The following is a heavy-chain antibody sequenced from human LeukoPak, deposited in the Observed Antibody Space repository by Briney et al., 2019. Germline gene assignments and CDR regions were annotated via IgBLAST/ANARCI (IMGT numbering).Heavy chain of an antibody. V-gene: IGHV3-74*01. CDR2: IKGDGIST. CDR3: AEDHYWSIDY. CDR1: GFDFSSNW. J-gene: IGHJ4*02. Sequence: GGSLRLSCAASGFDFSSNWMHWVRHAPGQGLVWVSRIKGDGISTNYADSVKGRFTISRDIAKNTLYLQMNSLRAEDTGVYYCAEDHYWSIDYWGRGTLVTVSS. D-gene: IGHD3-3*01.